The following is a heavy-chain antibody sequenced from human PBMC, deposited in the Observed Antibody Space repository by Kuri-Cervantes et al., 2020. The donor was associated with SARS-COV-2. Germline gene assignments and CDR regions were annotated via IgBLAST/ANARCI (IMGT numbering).Heavy chain of an antibody. Sequence: SLKISCAASGFTFDDYAMHWVRQAPGKGLEWVSDISWNSNNIDYVDSVKGRFTISRDNAKNSLYLQMNSLRAEDMALYYCAKGLIASSTRYDAFDIWGQGTMVTVSS. CDR3: AKGLIASSTRYDAFDI. CDR2: ISWNSNNI. CDR1: GFTFDDYA. D-gene: IGHD2-2*01. J-gene: IGHJ3*02. V-gene: IGHV3-9*03.